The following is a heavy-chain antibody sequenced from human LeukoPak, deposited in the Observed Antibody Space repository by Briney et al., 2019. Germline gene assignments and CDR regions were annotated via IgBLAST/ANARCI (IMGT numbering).Heavy chain of an antibody. CDR3: ARGRYDYVWGSYRYTEYYFDY. CDR1: GFTFSSYG. D-gene: IGHD3-16*02. CDR2: IWYDGSNK. Sequence: GGSLRLSCAASGFTFSSYGMHWVRQAPGKGLEWVAVIWYDGSNKYYADSVKGRFTIPRDNSKNTLYLQMNSLRAEDTAVYYCARGRYDYVWGSYRYTEYYFDYWGQGTLVTVSS. J-gene: IGHJ4*02. V-gene: IGHV3-33*01.